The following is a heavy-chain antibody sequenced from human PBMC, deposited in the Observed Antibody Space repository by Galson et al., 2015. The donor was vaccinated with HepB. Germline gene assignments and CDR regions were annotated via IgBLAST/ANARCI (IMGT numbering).Heavy chain of an antibody. CDR2: IYTGGST. D-gene: IGHD1-20*01. CDR1: GFTVSSDY. CDR3: ARILYNWNLNYYCGMDV. Sequence: SLRLSCAASGFTVSSDYMNWVRQAPGKGLEWVSVIYTGGSTYYADPLKGRFTISRDSSKTTVYLQLNSLRPEDTAVYYCARILYNWNLNYYCGMDVWGQGTTVTVSS. V-gene: IGHV3-66*02. J-gene: IGHJ6*02.